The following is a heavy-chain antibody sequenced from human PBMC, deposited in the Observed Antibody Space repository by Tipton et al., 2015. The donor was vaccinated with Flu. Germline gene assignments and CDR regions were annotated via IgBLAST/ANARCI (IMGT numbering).Heavy chain of an antibody. D-gene: IGHD3-10*02. J-gene: IGHJ4*02. CDR3: ARLSYYDVDLKNFYFDY. V-gene: IGHV4-59*01. CDR1: GGSISSYY. Sequence: TLSLTCTVSGGSISSYYWSWIRQPPGKGLEWIGYIYYTGTTDYNPSLKSRVTISGDMSKNQFSLTLSSVTAADTAVYYCARLSYYDVDLKNFYFDYWGQGALVTVSS. CDR2: IYYTGTT.